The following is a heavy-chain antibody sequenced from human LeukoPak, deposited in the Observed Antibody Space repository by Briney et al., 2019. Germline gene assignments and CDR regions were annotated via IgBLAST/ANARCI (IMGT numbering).Heavy chain of an antibody. Sequence: GASVKVSCKASGYTFTSYDINWVRQATGQGLEWMGWMNPNSGNTGYAQKFQGRVTMTRNTSISTAYMELSSLRSVDTAVYYCARGTLRDYYDSSGSDYWGQGTLVTVSS. CDR3: ARGTLRDYYDSSGSDY. J-gene: IGHJ4*02. CDR2: MNPNSGNT. CDR1: GYTFTSYD. D-gene: IGHD3-22*01. V-gene: IGHV1-8*01.